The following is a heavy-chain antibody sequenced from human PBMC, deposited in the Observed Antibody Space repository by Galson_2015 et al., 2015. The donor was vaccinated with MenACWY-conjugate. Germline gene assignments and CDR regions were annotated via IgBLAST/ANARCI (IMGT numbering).Heavy chain of an antibody. J-gene: IGHJ1*01. CDR2: IDWDDAK. Sequence: PALVTPPPTLTLPCTFSGFSLRTRGMCVSWIRQSPGKALEWLARIDWDDAKYYSTPLKTRLTISKDTSKNQVVLTMTNMDPGDTATYYFARIRYVPGTRHAEYFQHWVQVNL. V-gene: IGHV2-70*11. CDR3: ARIRYVPGTRHAEYFQH. CDR1: GFSLRTRGMC. D-gene: IGHD1-1*01.